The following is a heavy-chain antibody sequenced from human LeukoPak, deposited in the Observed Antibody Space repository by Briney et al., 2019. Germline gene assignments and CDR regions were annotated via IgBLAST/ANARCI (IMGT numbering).Heavy chain of an antibody. CDR2: IGTAGDT. CDR1: GFTFSSYD. CDR3: AREFGLRAVKDAFDI. D-gene: IGHD3-10*01. V-gene: IGHV3-13*01. J-gene: IGHJ3*02. Sequence: GGSLRLSCAASGFTFSSYDMHWVRQATGKGLEWVSAIGTAGDTYYPGSVKGRFTISRENAKNSLYLQMNSLRAEDTAVYYCAREFGLRAVKDAFDIWGQGTMVTVSS.